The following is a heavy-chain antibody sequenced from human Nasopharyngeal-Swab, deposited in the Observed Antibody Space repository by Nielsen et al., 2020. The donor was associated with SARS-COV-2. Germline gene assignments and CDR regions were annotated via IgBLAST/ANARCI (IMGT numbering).Heavy chain of an antibody. J-gene: IGHJ4*02. CDR1: GFTFDDYG. CDR3: ARGGLDSSSWYGYYFDY. D-gene: IGHD6-13*01. CDR2: INWNGGST. V-gene: IGHV3-20*01. Sequence: GESLKISCAASGFTFDDYGMSWVRQAPGKGLEWVSGINWNGGSTGYADSVKGRFTISRDNAKNSLYLQMNSLRAEDTALYHCARGGLDSSSWYGYYFDYWGQGTLVTVSS.